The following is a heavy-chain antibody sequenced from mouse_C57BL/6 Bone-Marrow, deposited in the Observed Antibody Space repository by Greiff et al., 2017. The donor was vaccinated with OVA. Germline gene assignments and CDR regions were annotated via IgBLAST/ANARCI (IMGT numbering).Heavy chain of an antibody. J-gene: IGHJ3*01. V-gene: IGHV1-47*01. D-gene: IGHD2-4*01. CDR1: GYTFTTYP. CDR2: FHPYNDDT. Sequence: QVHVKQSGAELVKPGASVKMSCKASGYTFTTYPIEWMKQNHGKSLEWIGNFHPYNDDTKYNEKFKGKATLTVEKSSSTVYLELSRLTSDDSAVYYCARQGDYDADRAWFAYWGQGTLVTVSA. CDR3: ARQGDYDADRAWFAY.